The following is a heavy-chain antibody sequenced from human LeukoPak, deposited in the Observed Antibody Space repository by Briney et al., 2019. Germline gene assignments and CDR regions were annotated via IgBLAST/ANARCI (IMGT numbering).Heavy chain of an antibody. CDR3: ARNYYDFWSGCCHWFDL. Sequence: ASVKVSCKASGYTFTCYYMHWVRQAPGQGLEWMGWINPNSGGTNYAQKFQGRVTMTRDTSISTAYMELSRLRSDDTAVYYCARNYYDFWSGCCHWFDLWGQGTLVTVSS. CDR1: GYTFTCYY. D-gene: IGHD3-3*01. V-gene: IGHV1-2*02. CDR2: INPNSGGT. J-gene: IGHJ5*02.